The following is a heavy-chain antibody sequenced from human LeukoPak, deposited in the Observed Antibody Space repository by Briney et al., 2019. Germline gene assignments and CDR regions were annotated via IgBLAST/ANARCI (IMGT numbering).Heavy chain of an antibody. CDR1: GGSIGTYY. Sequence: SETLSLTCTVSGGSIGTYYWSWIRQPPGKGLEWIGYIYYRGGTIYNPSLKSRVTISVDTSKNQFSLKLSPVTAADTAEYFCARIRDGYNLDAFDVWGQGTMFTVSS. CDR2: IYYRGGT. V-gene: IGHV4-59*01. D-gene: IGHD5-24*01. CDR3: ARIRDGYNLDAFDV. J-gene: IGHJ3*01.